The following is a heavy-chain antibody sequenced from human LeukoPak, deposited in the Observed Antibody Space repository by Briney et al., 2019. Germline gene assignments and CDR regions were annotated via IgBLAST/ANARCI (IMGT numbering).Heavy chain of an antibody. CDR1: GFTFSSYW. J-gene: IGHJ4*02. CDR2: IQQDGSEK. V-gene: IGHV3-7*05. Sequence: QPGGSLRLSCAASGFTFSSYWMIWVRQAPGKGLEWVANIQQDGSEKYYVDSVKGRFTISRDNAKNSLYLQMNSLRAEGTAVYYCARNPPRYFNWGQGTLVTVSS. CDR3: ARNPPRYFN. D-gene: IGHD1-26*01.